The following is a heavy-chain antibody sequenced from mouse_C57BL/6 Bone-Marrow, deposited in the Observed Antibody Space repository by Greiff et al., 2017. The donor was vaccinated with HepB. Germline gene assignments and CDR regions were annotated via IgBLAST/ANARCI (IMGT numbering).Heavy chain of an antibody. J-gene: IGHJ1*03. Sequence: DVKLQESGAELVKPGASVKLSCTASGFNIKDYYMHWVKQRTEQGLEWIGRIDPEDGETKYAPKFQGKATITSDTSSNTAYLQLSSLTSEDTAVYYFARRFITTVDGYFDVWGTGTTVTVSS. CDR3: ARRFITTVDGYFDV. CDR1: GFNIKDYY. D-gene: IGHD1-1*01. CDR2: IDPEDGET. V-gene: IGHV14-2*01.